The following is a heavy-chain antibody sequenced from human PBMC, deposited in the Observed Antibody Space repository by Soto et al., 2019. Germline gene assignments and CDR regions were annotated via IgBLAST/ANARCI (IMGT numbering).Heavy chain of an antibody. V-gene: IGHV4-34*01. CDR1: GGSFSGYY. J-gene: IGHJ5*02. CDR2: INHSGST. Sequence: QVQLQQWGAGLLKPSETLSLTCAVYGGSFSGYYWSWIRQHPGKGLEWIGEINHSGSTNYNPSLKSRVATSVYTSKDRCSLKLSAVTAADTSVYYCARKRWVIVATNVKYNWFDPWGQGTLVTVFS. CDR3: ARKRWVIVATNVKYNWFDP. D-gene: IGHD5-12*01.